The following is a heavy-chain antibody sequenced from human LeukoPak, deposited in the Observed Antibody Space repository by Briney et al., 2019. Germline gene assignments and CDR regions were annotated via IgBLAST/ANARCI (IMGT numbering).Heavy chain of an antibody. CDR2: IYPGGTT. CDR3: ARLAVAYFDS. J-gene: IGHJ4*02. CDR1: GFTVGSNY. Sequence: GGSLRLSCAASGFTVGSNYMGWVRQAPGKGLEWVSVIYPGGTTYYPDSVKGRFTISRDNSKNTLFLQMDSLRAEDTAVYYCARLAVAYFDSWGQGTLVSVSS. V-gene: IGHV3-66*04. D-gene: IGHD6-19*01.